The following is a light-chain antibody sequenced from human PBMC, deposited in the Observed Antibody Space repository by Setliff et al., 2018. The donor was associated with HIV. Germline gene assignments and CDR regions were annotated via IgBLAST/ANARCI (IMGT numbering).Light chain of an antibody. CDR1: SGDVGTYNF. CDR3: SSYKIIPLYV. CDR2: DVS. V-gene: IGLV2-14*03. J-gene: IGLJ1*01. Sequence: QSALTQPASVSGSPGQSITISCTGISGDVGTYNFVSWYQQHPGKAPKLMIYDVSNRPSGVSNRFSGSKSGNTASLTISGLQAEDEADYYCSSYKIIPLYVFGTGTKVTVL.